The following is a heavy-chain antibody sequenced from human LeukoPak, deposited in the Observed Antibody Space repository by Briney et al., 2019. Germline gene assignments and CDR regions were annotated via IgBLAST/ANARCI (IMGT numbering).Heavy chain of an antibody. J-gene: IGHJ5*02. CDR1: GFTFSTYS. D-gene: IGHD5/OR15-5a*01. V-gene: IGHV3-21*01. Sequence: GGSLRLSCAASGFTFSTYSMNWVRQAPGKWLEWVSSISSSSSYICYADSVKGRFTISRDNAKNSLYLQMNSLRVEDTAVYYCARDLAPIGSYNWFDPWGQGTLVTVSS. CDR2: ISSSSSYI. CDR3: ARDLAPIGSYNWFDP.